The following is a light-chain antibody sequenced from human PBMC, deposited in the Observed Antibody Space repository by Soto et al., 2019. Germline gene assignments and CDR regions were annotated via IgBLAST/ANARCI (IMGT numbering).Light chain of an antibody. CDR2: AAS. CDR3: QQSYNTPWT. V-gene: IGKV1-39*01. Sequence: DIQMTQSTSSLFASVGDRVTITCRASQSISLYLNWYQQKPGEAPNVLIYAASSLQSGVPSRFSGSGSGTDFTLTISGLQPEGFSIYDCQQSYNTPWTFGQGTRVEIK. CDR1: QSISLY. J-gene: IGKJ1*01.